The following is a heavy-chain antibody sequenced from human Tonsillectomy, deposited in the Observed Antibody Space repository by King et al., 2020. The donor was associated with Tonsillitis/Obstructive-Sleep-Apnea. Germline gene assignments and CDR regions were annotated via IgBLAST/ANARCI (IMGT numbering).Heavy chain of an antibody. V-gene: IGHV4-59*01. Sequence: QLQESGPGLVKPSETLSLKCTVSGGSMNNYYWSWMRQTPGKGLEWIAYIYDSGSTDYNPSLKSRVTISVDTSKNQLSLKMSSVTEADTGVYYCARDVEWVVRGASDIWGQGTMVTVSS. J-gene: IGHJ3*02. D-gene: IGHD6-19*01. CDR1: GGSMNNYY. CDR3: ARDVEWVVRGASDI. CDR2: IYDSGST.